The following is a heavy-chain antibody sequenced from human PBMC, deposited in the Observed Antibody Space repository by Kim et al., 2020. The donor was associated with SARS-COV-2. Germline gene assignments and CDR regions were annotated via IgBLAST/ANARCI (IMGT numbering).Heavy chain of an antibody. V-gene: IGHV3-23*01. D-gene: IGHD2-2*01. CDR2: ISGSGGST. CDR3: AKYIVVVPAASFDY. J-gene: IGHJ4*02. Sequence: GGSLRLSCAASGFTFASYAMSWVRQAPGKGLEWVSGISGSGGSTYYADSVKGRFTISRDNSKNTLYLQVNSLRAEDTAVYYCAKYIVVVPAASFDYWGQGTLVTVSS. CDR1: GFTFASYA.